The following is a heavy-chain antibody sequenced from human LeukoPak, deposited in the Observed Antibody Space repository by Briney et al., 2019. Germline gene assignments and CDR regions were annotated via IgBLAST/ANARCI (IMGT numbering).Heavy chain of an antibody. V-gene: IGHV3-30*02. CDR1: GFTFNTYG. CDR2: IRYDGSDK. Sequence: GGSLRLSCSASGFTFNTYGMHWVRQAPGKGLEWVAFIRYDGSDKYYADSVKGRFTISRDNSKNTLYLQMSSLRAEDTAIYYCAKGWNGYDRFDYWGQGALVTVSS. J-gene: IGHJ4*02. D-gene: IGHD5-12*01. CDR3: AKGWNGYDRFDY.